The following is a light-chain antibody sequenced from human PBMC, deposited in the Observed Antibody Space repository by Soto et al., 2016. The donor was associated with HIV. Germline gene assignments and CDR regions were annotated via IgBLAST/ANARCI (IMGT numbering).Light chain of an antibody. V-gene: IGKV1-5*03. J-gene: IGKJ4*01. CDR1: QDITTW. Sequence: DIQMTQSPSTLSASVGDRVTITCRASQDITTWLAWYQQKPGKPPNLLIYKASNLQNGVPSRFSGSGSGTEFTLSINSLQPDDFATYYCQKYNSAPLTFGGGTKVEIK. CDR3: QKYNSAPLT. CDR2: KAS.